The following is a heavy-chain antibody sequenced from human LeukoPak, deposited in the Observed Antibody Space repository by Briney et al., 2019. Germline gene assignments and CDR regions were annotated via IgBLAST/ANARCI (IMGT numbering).Heavy chain of an antibody. Sequence: PGGSLRLSCAASGFTFSAYTMSWVRQAPGKGLEWVSSFTSSSSSIYYADSVKGRFTISRDNAKNSLYLQLNNLRAEDTAVYYCARGWGFYYFDSWGQGTLVTVSS. CDR3: ARGWGFYYFDS. V-gene: IGHV3-21*01. D-gene: IGHD2/OR15-2a*01. CDR2: FTSSSSSI. CDR1: GFTFSAYT. J-gene: IGHJ4*02.